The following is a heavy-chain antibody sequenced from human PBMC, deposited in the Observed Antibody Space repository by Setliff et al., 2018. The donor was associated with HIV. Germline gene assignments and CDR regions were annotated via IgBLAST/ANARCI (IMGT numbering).Heavy chain of an antibody. CDR2: FDPQDGEK. Sequence: ASVNDSCKVYGYTLSELSIHWVRQAPGKGLEWMGYFDPQDGEKVYAQKVQGRVTTPSDTSFNTAYMVLSSLRSDDTAVYYCASAPRIRYTSGGLDYWGQGTLVTVSS. V-gene: IGHV1-24*01. D-gene: IGHD3-16*02. CDR1: GYTLSELS. CDR3: ASAPRIRYTSGGLDY. J-gene: IGHJ4*02.